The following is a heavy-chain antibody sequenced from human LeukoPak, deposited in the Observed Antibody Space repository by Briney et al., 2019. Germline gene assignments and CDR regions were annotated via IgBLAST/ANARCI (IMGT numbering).Heavy chain of an antibody. CDR2: IYHSGST. CDR1: GGSINTYY. CDR3: ARDGYSGSDAL. J-gene: IGHJ4*02. V-gene: IGHV4-59*01. D-gene: IGHD5-12*01. Sequence: SETLSLTCTVSGGSINTYYWSWIRQPPGKGLEWIGYIYHSGSTNYNPSLKSRVTISVDTSQNLFYLKLSSVTAADTAVYYCARDGYSGSDALWGQGTLVTVSS.